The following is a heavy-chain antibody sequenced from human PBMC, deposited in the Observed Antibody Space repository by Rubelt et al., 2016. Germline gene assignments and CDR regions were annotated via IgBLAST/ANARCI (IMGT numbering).Heavy chain of an antibody. CDR1: GFTFSSYA. CDR3: AKDRSRGHYYEN. CDR2: ISATGGDT. Sequence: EGQLVESGGGLEQPGGSLRLSCAASGFTFSSYAMTWARQAPGKGLEWLSAISATGGDTYYADSVKGRFTIPRDQYKNTLGVQMNGMRAEDKAVYYCAKDRSRGHYYENWGQGTLVIVSS. J-gene: IGHJ4*02. D-gene: IGHD2-15*01. V-gene: IGHV3-23*04.